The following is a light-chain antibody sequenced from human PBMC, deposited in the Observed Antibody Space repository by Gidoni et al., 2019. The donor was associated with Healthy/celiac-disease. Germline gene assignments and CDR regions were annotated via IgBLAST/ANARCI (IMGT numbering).Light chain of an antibody. CDR1: SSDVGGYNY. CDR2: EVS. J-gene: IGLJ3*02. V-gene: IGLV2-8*01. Sequence: SPGQSVTISCTGTSSDVGGYNYVSWYQQHPGKAPKLMIYEVSKRPSGVPDRFSGSKSGNTASLTVSGLQAEDEADYYCSSYAGSNRVFGGGTKRTVL. CDR3: SSYAGSNRV.